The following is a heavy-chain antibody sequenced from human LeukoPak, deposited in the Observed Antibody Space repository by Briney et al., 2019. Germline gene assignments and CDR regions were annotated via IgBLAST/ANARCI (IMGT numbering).Heavy chain of an antibody. CDR1: GFTFRSYW. Sequence: PGGSLRLSCAAFGFTFRSYWMTWVRQAPGKGLEWVANIKPDESEKYYMDSVKGRFTISRDNAKNSVYLQMNSLRAEDAAVYYCARGPKLGIVDYWGQGTLVTVSS. J-gene: IGHJ4*02. CDR2: IKPDESEK. V-gene: IGHV3-7*01. D-gene: IGHD7-27*01. CDR3: ARGPKLGIVDY.